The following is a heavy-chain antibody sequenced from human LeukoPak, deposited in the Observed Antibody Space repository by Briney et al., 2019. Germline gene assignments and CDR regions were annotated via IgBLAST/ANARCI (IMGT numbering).Heavy chain of an antibody. CDR3: ARARGLGYGDDVRWFDP. D-gene: IGHD4-17*01. CDR1: GFTFNDFS. V-gene: IGHV3-21*01. Sequence: PGGSLRLSCEASGFTFNDFSINWVRQAPGKGLEWVSAISSRGTFMYYVDSVKGRFTISRDNAKNSLYLQMNSLRAEDTAVYYCARARGLGYGDDVRWFDPWGQGTLVTVSS. J-gene: IGHJ5*02. CDR2: ISSRGTFM.